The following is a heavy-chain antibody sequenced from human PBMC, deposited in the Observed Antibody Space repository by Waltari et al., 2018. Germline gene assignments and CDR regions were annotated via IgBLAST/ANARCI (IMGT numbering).Heavy chain of an antibody. D-gene: IGHD7-27*01. CDR3: ASPFNWGKAFDI. CDR2: SYYSGST. V-gene: IGHV4-39*01. CDR1: GGSISSSSYY. Sequence: QLQLQESGPGLVKPSETLSLTCTASGGSISSSSYYWGWIRQPPGKGLAWIGSSYYSGSTYYNPSLKSRVTISVDTSKNQFSLKLSSVTAADTAVYYCASPFNWGKAFDIWGQGTMVTVSS. J-gene: IGHJ3*02.